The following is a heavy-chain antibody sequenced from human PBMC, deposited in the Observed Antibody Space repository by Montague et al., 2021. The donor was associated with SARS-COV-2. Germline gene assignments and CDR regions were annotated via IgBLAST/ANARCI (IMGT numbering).Heavy chain of an antibody. D-gene: IGHD6-19*01. V-gene: IGHV3-21*01. CDR3: ASSGWHEWVYYYGMDV. CDR2: ISSSSSYI. J-gene: IGHJ6*02. CDR1: GFPFSSYS. Sequence: FLRLSCAASGFPFSSYSMNWVRQAPGKGLEWVSSISSSSSYIYYADSVKGRFTISRDNAKNSLYLQMNSLRAEDTAVYYCASSGWHEWVYYYGMDVWGQGTTVTVSS.